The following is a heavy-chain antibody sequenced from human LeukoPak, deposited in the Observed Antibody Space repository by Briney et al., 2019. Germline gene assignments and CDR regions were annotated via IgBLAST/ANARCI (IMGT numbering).Heavy chain of an antibody. J-gene: IGHJ4*02. CDR1: GGSISSGSYY. CDR3: ASGGTVYCSGGSCYDY. D-gene: IGHD2-15*01. Sequence: SETLSLTCTVSGGSISSGSYYWSWIRQPAGKGLEWIGRIYTSGSTNYNPSLKSRVTISVDTSKNQFSLKLSSVTAADTAVYYCASGGTVYCSGGSCYDYWGQGTLVTVSS. CDR2: IYTSGST. V-gene: IGHV4-61*02.